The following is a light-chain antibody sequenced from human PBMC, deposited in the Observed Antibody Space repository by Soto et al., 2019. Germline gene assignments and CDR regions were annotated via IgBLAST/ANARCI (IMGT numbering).Light chain of an antibody. CDR3: QKYNSAPPGVT. CDR2: AAS. Sequence: DIQMTQSPSPLSASVGDRVTITCRASQGISNYLAWYQQKPGKVPKLLIYAASTLQSGVPSRFSGSGSGTDFTLTISSLQPEDVATYYCQKYNSAPPGVTFGPGTKVDIK. CDR1: QGISNY. J-gene: IGKJ3*01. V-gene: IGKV1-27*01.